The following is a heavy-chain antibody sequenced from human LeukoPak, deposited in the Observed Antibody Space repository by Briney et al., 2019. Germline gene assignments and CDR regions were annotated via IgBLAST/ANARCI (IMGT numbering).Heavy chain of an antibody. CDR2: ISSSSSYI. J-gene: IGHJ6*02. CDR1: GFTFSSYS. V-gene: IGHV3-21*01. CDR3: ASLKKGDYYYYGMDV. Sequence: GGSLRLSCAASGFTFSSYSMNWVRQAPGKGLEWVSSISSSSSYIYYADSVKGRFTISRDNAKNSLYLQMNSLRAEDTAVYYCASLKKGDYYYYGMDVWGQGTTVTVSS.